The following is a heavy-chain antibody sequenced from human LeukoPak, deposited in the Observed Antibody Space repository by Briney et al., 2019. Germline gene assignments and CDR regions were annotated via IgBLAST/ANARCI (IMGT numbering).Heavy chain of an antibody. CDR3: ARGAVITYYYYGMDV. D-gene: IGHD3-22*01. J-gene: IGHJ6*02. CDR2: ISYDGSDK. V-gene: IGHV3-30*03. Sequence: PGGSLRLSCVASGFIVSNNYLNWVRQAPGKGLEWVAIISYDGSDKYYADSVKGRFTISRDNSKNMLYLQMNSLRVEDTAVYYCARGAVITYYYYGMDVWGQGTTVTVSS. CDR1: GFIVSNNY.